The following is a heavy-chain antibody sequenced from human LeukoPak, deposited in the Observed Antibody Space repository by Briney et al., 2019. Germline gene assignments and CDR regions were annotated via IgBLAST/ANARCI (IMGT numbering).Heavy chain of an antibody. J-gene: IGHJ6*03. CDR3: ARQGYSYGYYYYYYMDV. V-gene: IGHV4-4*09. Sequence: SETLSLTCTVSGVSISSYYWSWIRQPPGKGLEWIGYIYTSGSTNYNPSLKSRVTISVATSKNQFSLKLSSVTAADTAVYYCARQGYSYGYYYYYYMDVWGKGTTVTVSS. CDR1: GVSISSYY. D-gene: IGHD5-18*01. CDR2: IYTSGST.